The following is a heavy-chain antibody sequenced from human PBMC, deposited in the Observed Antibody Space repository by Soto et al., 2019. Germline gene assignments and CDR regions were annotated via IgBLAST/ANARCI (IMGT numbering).Heavy chain of an antibody. D-gene: IGHD6-13*01. CDR3: ARIPREGSSWTPIDY. CDR1: GYTFTSYG. Sequence: ASVKVSCKASGYTFTSYGISWVRQAPGQGLEWMGWISAYNGNTNYAQKLQGRVTMTTDTSTSTAYMELRSLRYDDTAVYYCARIPREGSSWTPIDYWGQGTLVAVSS. J-gene: IGHJ4*02. V-gene: IGHV1-18*01. CDR2: ISAYNGNT.